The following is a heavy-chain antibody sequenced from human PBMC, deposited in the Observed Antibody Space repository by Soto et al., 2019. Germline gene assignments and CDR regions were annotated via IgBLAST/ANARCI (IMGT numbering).Heavy chain of an antibody. CDR3: ARDFYDSSGYYLKYFDN. Sequence: QLQLVQSGAEVKKPGSSVQVSCMASGGTFNNFVISWVRQAPGQGLEWMGGISPIFHTTNYAQKFQGRGTITADESTTTAYMELSSLRSEDTAVYFCARDFYDSSGYYLKYFDNWGQGTLVTVSS. CDR1: GGTFNNFV. D-gene: IGHD3-22*01. V-gene: IGHV1-69*01. CDR2: ISPIFHTT. J-gene: IGHJ4*02.